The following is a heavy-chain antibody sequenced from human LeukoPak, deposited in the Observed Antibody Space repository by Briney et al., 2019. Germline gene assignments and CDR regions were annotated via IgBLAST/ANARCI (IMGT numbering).Heavy chain of an antibody. CDR3: AREHWGYFDY. J-gene: IGHJ4*02. D-gene: IGHD7-27*01. V-gene: IGHV4-59*11. Sequence: PSETLSLTCTVSGGSISSHYWNWIRQPPGKGLEWVGYIYYSGSTNYNPSLKSRVTISVDTSKNQFSLKLSSVTAADTAVYYCAREHWGYFDYWGQGTLVTVSS. CDR2: IYYSGST. CDR1: GGSISSHY.